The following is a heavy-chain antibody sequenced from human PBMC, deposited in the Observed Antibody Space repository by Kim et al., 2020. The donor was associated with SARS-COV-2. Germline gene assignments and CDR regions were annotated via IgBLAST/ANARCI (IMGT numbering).Heavy chain of an antibody. V-gene: IGHV3-23*05. J-gene: IGHJ4*02. CDR3: AKGVTVYDYYFDY. D-gene: IGHD4-4*01. Sequence: YADSVRGRFTISRDNSKHTLYLQLNSLRVEDTALFYCAKGVTVYDYYFDYWGQGTLVTVS.